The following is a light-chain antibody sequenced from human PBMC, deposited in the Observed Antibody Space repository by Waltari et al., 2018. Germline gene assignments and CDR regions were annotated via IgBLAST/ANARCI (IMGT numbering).Light chain of an antibody. CDR1: QSISSW. CDR3: QQLGT. CDR2: KAS. J-gene: IGKJ1*01. V-gene: IGKV1-5*03. Sequence: DIQMTQSPSTLSAPVGHRVTITCRASQSISSWLAWYQQKPGKAPKLLICKASSLESGVPSRFSGSGSGTEFTLTISSLQPDDFATYYCQQLGTFGQGTKVEIK.